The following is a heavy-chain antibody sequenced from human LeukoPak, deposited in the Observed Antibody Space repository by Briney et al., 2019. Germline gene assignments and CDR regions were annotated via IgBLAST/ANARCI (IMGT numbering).Heavy chain of an antibody. CDR3: ARDQDIVVVPAAFVSTSGSGFDP. CDR1: GGSFSGYY. J-gene: IGHJ5*02. Sequence: SETLSLTCAVYGGSFSGYYWSRIRQPPGKGLEWIGEINHSGSTNYNPSLKSRVTMSVDTSKNQFSLKLSSVTAADTAVYYCARDQDIVVVPAAFVSTSGSGFDPWGQGTLVTVSS. CDR2: INHSGST. V-gene: IGHV4-34*01. D-gene: IGHD2-2*01.